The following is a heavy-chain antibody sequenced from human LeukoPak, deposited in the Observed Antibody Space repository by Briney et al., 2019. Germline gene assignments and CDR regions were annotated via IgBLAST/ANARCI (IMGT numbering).Heavy chain of an antibody. J-gene: IGHJ4*02. CDR3: VKDWRDESNCGGDCLQY. D-gene: IGHD2-21*02. Sequence: GGSLRLSCVASGFTFSAYSMTWVRQAPGKGLDWVSSISVSGGGTYYADSVRGRSTISRDNSKNTLYLHMNSLRAEDTAVYYCVKDWRDESNCGGDCLQYWGQGTLVTVSS. CDR2: ISVSGGGT. V-gene: IGHV3-23*01. CDR1: GFTFSAYS.